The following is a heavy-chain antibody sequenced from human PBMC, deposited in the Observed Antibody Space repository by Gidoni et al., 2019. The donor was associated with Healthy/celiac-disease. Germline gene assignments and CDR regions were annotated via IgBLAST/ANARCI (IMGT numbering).Heavy chain of an antibody. D-gene: IGHD5-18*01. J-gene: IGHJ3*02. CDR3: ARDSYAGAFDI. CDR1: AFTFSSYW. CDR2: IKQDGSEK. Sequence: EVQLVVSGGGWVQPGGSLRLPCAASAFTFSSYWMSWVLQVPGKGLEWVANIKQDGSEKYYVDSVKGRFTISRDNAKNSLYLQMNSLRAEDTAVYYCARDSYAGAFDIWGQGTMVTVFS. V-gene: IGHV3-7*01.